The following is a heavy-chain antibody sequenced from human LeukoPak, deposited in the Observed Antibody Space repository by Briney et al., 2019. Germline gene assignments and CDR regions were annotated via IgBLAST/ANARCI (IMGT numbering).Heavy chain of an antibody. V-gene: IGHV4-61*01. D-gene: IGHD3-22*01. CDR2: IYYSGST. J-gene: IGHJ4*02. CDR1: GGSVSRDSYY. Sequence: SETLSLTCTVSGGSVSRDSYYWSWIRQPPGKGLEWIGYIYYSGSTNYNPSLKSRVTISVGTSKNQFSLKLSSVTAADTAVYYCARQRSSGYSDFDYWGQGTLVTVSS. CDR3: ARQRSSGYSDFDY.